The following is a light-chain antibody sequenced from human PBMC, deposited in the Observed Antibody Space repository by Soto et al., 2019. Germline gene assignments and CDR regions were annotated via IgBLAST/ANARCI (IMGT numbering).Light chain of an antibody. CDR3: QQYGSSPPRT. Sequence: IVLTQSPGILSLSPGQRVTLSCRASQSVSNDFLAWYQQKPGQAPRLLIYGASTRATDVPDRFSGSGSGADFTLTISRLEPEDFAVYYCQQYGSSPPRTFGQGTKVDIK. CDR2: GAS. V-gene: IGKV3-20*01. J-gene: IGKJ1*01. CDR1: QSVSNDF.